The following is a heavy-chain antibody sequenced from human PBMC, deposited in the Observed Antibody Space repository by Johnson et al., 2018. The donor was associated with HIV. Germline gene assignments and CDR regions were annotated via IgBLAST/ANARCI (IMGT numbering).Heavy chain of an antibody. CDR1: GFTFSSYG. J-gene: IGHJ3*02. Sequence: QVQLVESGGGLVQPGRSLRLSCAASGFTFSSYGMHWVRQAPGKGLAWVAVISYDGGNNYYADSVKGRFTISRDTSKNPQYLPMNSLGTEDTAIYYCARGRKDIAAVDGLDNDGFDMWGQGTMVTVS. CDR2: ISYDGGNN. CDR3: ARGRKDIAAVDGLDNDGFDM. D-gene: IGHD6-13*01. V-gene: IGHV3-30*03.